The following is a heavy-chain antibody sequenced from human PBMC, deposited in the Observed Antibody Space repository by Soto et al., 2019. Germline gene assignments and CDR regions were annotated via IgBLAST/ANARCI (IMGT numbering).Heavy chain of an antibody. Sequence: QVQLQQWGAGLLKPSETRSLTCAVYGGSFSGYYWSWIRQPPGKGLEWIGEINHSGSTNYNPSLKXXVXIXVDTSKNQFSLKLSSVTAADTAVYYCARGRDDYPDYWGQGTLVTVSS. CDR2: INHSGST. V-gene: IGHV4-34*01. CDR3: ARGRDDYPDY. J-gene: IGHJ4*02. CDR1: GGSFSGYY.